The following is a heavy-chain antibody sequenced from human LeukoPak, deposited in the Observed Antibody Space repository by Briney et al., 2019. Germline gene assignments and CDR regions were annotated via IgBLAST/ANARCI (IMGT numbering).Heavy chain of an antibody. CDR2: IYYSGST. CDR3: ARGITMVRGVIEPYHFDY. Sequence: SQTLSLTCTVSGGSISSGGYYWSWIRQHPGKGLEWNGYIYYSGSTYYNPSLKSRVTISVDTSKNQFSLKLSSVTAADTAVYYCARGITMVRGVIEPYHFDYWGQGTLVTVSS. V-gene: IGHV4-31*03. CDR1: GGSISSGGYY. J-gene: IGHJ4*02. D-gene: IGHD3-10*01.